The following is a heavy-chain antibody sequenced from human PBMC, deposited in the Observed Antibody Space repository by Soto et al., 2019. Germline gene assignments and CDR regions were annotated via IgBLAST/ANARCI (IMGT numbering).Heavy chain of an antibody. Sequence: EVQLLESGGGLVQPGGSLRLSCAASAFTFNTYAMGWVRQAPGKGLEWVSAISVSGGGTYYADSVKGRFTISRDTSKNTLYLRMNSLRADDTAVYYFAKSGGASPYYFDYWGRGTLVTVSS. D-gene: IGHD1-26*01. CDR2: ISVSGGGT. V-gene: IGHV3-23*01. CDR3: AKSGGASPYYFDY. J-gene: IGHJ4*02. CDR1: AFTFNTYA.